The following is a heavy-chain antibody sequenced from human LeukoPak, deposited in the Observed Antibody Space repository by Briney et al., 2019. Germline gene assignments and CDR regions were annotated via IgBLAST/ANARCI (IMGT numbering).Heavy chain of an antibody. D-gene: IGHD3-10*01. J-gene: IGHJ5*02. V-gene: IGHV4-39*07. CDR3: ARESRGSGSDSHYNWFDP. Sequence: SETLSLTCTVSSGSISTSNYYWGWVRQPPGKALEWIGNIFYSGSTYYSPSLKSRVTMSVDTSKNQFSLKLSSVTAADTAVYYCARESRGSGSDSHYNWFDPWGQGTLVTVSS. CDR1: SGSISTSNYY. CDR2: IFYSGST.